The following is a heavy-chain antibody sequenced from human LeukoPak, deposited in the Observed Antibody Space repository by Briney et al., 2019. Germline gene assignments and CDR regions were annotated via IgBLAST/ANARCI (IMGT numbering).Heavy chain of an antibody. CDR1: GGSITSDY. CDR2: IFTSGSA. D-gene: IGHD4/OR15-4a*01. Sequence: PSETLSPTCTVVGGSITSDYWSWIRQPAGKGLEWMGRIFTSGSAAYNPSLKSRVTMSLDTSKNQFFLKLSSVTAADTAAYFCSRGGANDLWGQGTLVTVSS. V-gene: IGHV4-4*07. CDR3: SRGGANDL. J-gene: IGHJ5*02.